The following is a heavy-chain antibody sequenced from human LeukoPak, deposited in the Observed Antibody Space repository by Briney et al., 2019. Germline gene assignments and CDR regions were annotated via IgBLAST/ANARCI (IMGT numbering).Heavy chain of an antibody. CDR3: ARDRVNWNDVGGLFDY. CDR2: IYSGGNT. D-gene: IGHD1-1*01. V-gene: IGHV3-53*01. Sequence: GGSLRLSCAASGFTVSNNYMSWVRQAPGKGLEWVSVIYSGGNTYYADSVKGRFTISRDNSKNTLYLQMNRLSAEDTAVYYCARDRVNWNDVGGLFDYWGQGTLVTVSS. CDR1: GFTVSNNY. J-gene: IGHJ4*02.